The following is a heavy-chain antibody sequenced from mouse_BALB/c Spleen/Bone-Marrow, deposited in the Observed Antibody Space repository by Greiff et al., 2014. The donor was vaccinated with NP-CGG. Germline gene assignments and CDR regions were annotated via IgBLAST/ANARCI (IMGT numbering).Heavy chain of an antibody. D-gene: IGHD1-1*01. Sequence: GKLVESGGGLVKPGGSLKLSCAASGFTFSSYAMSWVRQTPEKRLEWVASINNGGSTYYPDSVKGRFTISRDNARNILFLQMSSLRSEDTAMYYCARERDYDWFAYWGQGTLVTVSA. CDR2: INNGGST. J-gene: IGHJ3*01. CDR1: GFTFSSYA. V-gene: IGHV5-6-5*01. CDR3: ARERDYDWFAY.